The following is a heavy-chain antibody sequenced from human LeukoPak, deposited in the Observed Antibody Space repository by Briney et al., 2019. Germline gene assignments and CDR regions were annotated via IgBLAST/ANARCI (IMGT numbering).Heavy chain of an antibody. D-gene: IGHD6-19*01. Sequence: GGSLRLSCAASGFTFSSYAMSWVRQAPGKGLERVSAISGSGGSTYYADSVKGRFTISRDNSKNTLYLQMNSLRAEDTAVYYCAKDQTRASSYSSGWYGAYWGQGTLVTVSS. CDR3: AKDQTRASSYSSGWYGAY. CDR2: ISGSGGST. J-gene: IGHJ4*02. V-gene: IGHV3-23*01. CDR1: GFTFSSYA.